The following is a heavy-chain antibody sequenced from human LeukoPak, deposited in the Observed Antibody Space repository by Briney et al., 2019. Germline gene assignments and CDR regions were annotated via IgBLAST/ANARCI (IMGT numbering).Heavy chain of an antibody. D-gene: IGHD6-13*01. J-gene: IGHJ6*01. Sequence: LTGRSLRLSCAASGFTFSGSAMHWVRQASRNGLEWVGRIRSKANNYAPTYAASVKGRFTISRDESKNTAYLQMNSLKTEGTAVYYCTRQGIYGMDVWGEGTTVTVSS. V-gene: IGHV3-73*01. CDR1: GFTFSGSA. CDR2: IRSKANNYAP. CDR3: TRQGIYGMDV.